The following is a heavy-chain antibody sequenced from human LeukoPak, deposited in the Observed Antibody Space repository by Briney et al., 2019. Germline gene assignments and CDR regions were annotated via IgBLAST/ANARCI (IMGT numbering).Heavy chain of an antibody. V-gene: IGHV1-46*01. CDR1: GYTLTRYY. CDR2: IYPSGAST. J-gene: IGHJ3*02. D-gene: IGHD2-15*01. CDR3: ARSPPRDSDAFDI. Sequence: ASGKLSCKASGYTLTRYYMHCARQAPGQGLEGRGIIYPSGASTDYAHNLKRRVTMTSDTSPSTVYMELGSLRSEGPAVYYCARSPPRDSDAFDIWGQGTMVTVSS.